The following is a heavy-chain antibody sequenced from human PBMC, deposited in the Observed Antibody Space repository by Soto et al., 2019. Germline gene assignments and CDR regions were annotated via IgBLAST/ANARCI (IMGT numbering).Heavy chain of an antibody. CDR2: ISGSGGST. J-gene: IGHJ6*02. D-gene: IGHD3-10*01. V-gene: IGHV3-23*01. Sequence: GGSLRLSCAASGFTFSSYAMSWVRQAPGRGLEWVSAISGSGGSTYYADSVKGRFTISRDNSKNTLCLQMNSLRAEDTAVYYCARRGPMVRGAMGGSYYYGMDVWGQGTTVTVSS. CDR3: ARRGPMVRGAMGGSYYYGMDV. CDR1: GFTFSSYA.